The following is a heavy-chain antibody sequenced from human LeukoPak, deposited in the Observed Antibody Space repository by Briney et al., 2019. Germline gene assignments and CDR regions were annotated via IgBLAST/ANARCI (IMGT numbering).Heavy chain of an antibody. J-gene: IGHJ4*02. CDR1: GGSFNDYY. V-gene: IGHV4-34*01. D-gene: IGHD4-17*01. CDR3: ARGSTVTIKSNSLDY. Sequence: PSETLSLTCAAYGGSFNDYYWNWIRQPPGKGLEWIGEINHSGSTNYNPSLKSRVTISVDTSKNQFSLKLSSVTAADTAVYYCARGSTVTIKSNSLDYWDQGTLVTVSS. CDR2: INHSGST.